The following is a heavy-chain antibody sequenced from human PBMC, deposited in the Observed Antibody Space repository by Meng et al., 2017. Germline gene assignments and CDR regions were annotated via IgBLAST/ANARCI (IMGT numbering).Heavy chain of an antibody. CDR3: ARGSRGYYYGSGSLAGFDP. J-gene: IGHJ5*02. CDR1: GGTFSSYA. D-gene: IGHD3-10*01. CDR2: IIPIFGTA. Sequence: SVKVSCKASGGTFSSYAISCVRQAPGQGREWRGGIIPIFGTANYAQKFQGRVTITTDESTSTAYMELSSLRSEDTAVYYCARGSRGYYYGSGSLAGFDPWGQGTLVTVSS. V-gene: IGHV1-69*05.